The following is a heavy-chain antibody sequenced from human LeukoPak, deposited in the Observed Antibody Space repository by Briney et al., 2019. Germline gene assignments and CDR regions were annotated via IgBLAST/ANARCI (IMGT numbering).Heavy chain of an antibody. J-gene: IGHJ5*02. D-gene: IGHD3-22*01. CDR1: GGSISSGGYS. Sequence: PSETLSLTCTVSGGSISSGGYSWSWIRQHPGKGLEWIGYIYYSGSTYYNPSLKSRVTISVDTSKNQFSLKLSSVTAADTAVYYCARGRITMIQDNWSDPWGQGTLVTVSS. V-gene: IGHV4-31*03. CDR2: IYYSGST. CDR3: ARGRITMIQDNWSDP.